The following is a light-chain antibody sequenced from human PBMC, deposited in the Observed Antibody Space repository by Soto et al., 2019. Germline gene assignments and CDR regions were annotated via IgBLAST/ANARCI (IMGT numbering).Light chain of an antibody. J-gene: IGKJ2*01. CDR3: QQYGTSPLMYT. CDR1: QSIINNY. Sequence: ESVLTQSTGSLSLSPGETATLSCRASQSIINNYLAWYQQKPGQAPRLLIYGASIRATGVPDRFSGSGSGTDFTLTITRLEAEDFAVYYCQQYGTSPLMYTFGQGTKLGVK. CDR2: GAS. V-gene: IGKV3-20*01.